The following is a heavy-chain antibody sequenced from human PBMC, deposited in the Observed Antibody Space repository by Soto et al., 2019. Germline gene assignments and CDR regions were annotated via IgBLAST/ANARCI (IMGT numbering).Heavy chain of an antibody. V-gene: IGHV1-69*12. CDR3: AKEEGGGYGYGSPAY. CDR1: GGTFSSYA. Sequence: QVQLVQSGAEVKKPGSSVKVSCKASGGTFSSYAISWVRQAPGQGLEWMGGIIPIFGTANYAQKFQGRVTITADESRNKAYMELSRLRSEDTAVYYCAKEEGGGYGYGSPAYWGQGTLVTVSS. CDR2: IIPIFGTA. D-gene: IGHD5-18*01. J-gene: IGHJ4*02.